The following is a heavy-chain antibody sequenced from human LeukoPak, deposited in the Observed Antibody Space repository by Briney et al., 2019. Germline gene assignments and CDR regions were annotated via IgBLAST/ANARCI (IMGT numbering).Heavy chain of an antibody. CDR2: IYPTGNT. J-gene: IGHJ6*03. V-gene: IGHV4-4*07. Sequence: SEALSLTCSVSGGAIISYCWSWIRQPAGKGPEWIGRIYPTGNTDYNPSLKTRVTMSTDLSKKQFSLRLRSVTAADTAVYYCARLKFYDSTGYSPGYYMDVWGKGTAVTVSS. CDR1: GGAIISYC. D-gene: IGHD3-22*01. CDR3: ARLKFYDSTGYSPGYYMDV.